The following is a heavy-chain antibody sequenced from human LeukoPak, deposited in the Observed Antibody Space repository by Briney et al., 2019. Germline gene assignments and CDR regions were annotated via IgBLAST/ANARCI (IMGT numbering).Heavy chain of an antibody. D-gene: IGHD4-17*01. J-gene: IGHJ4*02. CDR3: ASFEDYGDPIFDY. V-gene: IGHV4-39*01. CDR2: IYYSGST. CDR1: GGSISSSSYY. Sequence: SSQTLSLTCTVSGGSISSSSYYWGWIRQPPGKGQEWIGSIYYSGSTYYNPSLKSRVTISVDTSKNQFSLKLSSVTAADTAVYYCASFEDYGDPIFDYWGQGTLVTVSS.